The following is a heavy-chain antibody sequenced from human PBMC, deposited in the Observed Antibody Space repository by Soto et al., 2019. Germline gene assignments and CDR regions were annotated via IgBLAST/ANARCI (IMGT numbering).Heavy chain of an antibody. D-gene: IGHD7-27*01. J-gene: IGHJ2*01. CDR1: GFTFINYA. CDR3: ARKILGSTTRPNYWYFDL. CDR2: IGGGGDAA. V-gene: IGHV3-23*01. Sequence: EVQVLASGGGLVQPGGPLSLSCAGSGFTFINYAMNWVPQAPGKGLGWGSSIGGGGDAAFFPDSVRGRFTISRDNSKNTVTLQMTSLGVDDTAVYYCARKILGSTTRPNYWYFDLWGRGTLVTVSS.